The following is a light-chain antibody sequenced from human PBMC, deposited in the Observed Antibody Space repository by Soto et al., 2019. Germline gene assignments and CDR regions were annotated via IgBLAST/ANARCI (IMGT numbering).Light chain of an antibody. CDR1: QRVSSNY. Sequence: EIVLTQSPGTLSLSPGERATLSCRASQRVSSNYLAWYQQKPGQAPRVLIYGASSRVTGIPDRFSGSGSGTDFTLTISRLEPEDFAVYYCQHYVSSPWTFGQGTKVEMK. J-gene: IGKJ1*01. V-gene: IGKV3-20*01. CDR3: QHYVSSPWT. CDR2: GAS.